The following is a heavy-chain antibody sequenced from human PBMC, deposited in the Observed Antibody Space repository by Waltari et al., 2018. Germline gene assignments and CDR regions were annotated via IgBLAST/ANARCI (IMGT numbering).Heavy chain of an antibody. D-gene: IGHD1-1*01. Sequence: QVQLVQSGAEVKEPGASVKVSCKTFGYPFNEYGLHWVRQAPGQGLEWMGWIKTSSGNTKYSPKFQGRVTLNRDSSATTAYMDVSSLKSEATAIYYCARGGETWNRLETHFDYWGQGTLVTVSS. CDR3: ARGGETWNRLETHFDY. CDR2: IKTSSGNT. V-gene: IGHV1-3*04. CDR1: GYPFNEYG. J-gene: IGHJ4*02.